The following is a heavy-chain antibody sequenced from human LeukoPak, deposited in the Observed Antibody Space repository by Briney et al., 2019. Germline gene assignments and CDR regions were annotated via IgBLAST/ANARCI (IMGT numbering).Heavy chain of an antibody. CDR2: INSDGSST. D-gene: IGHD6-13*01. J-gene: IGHJ4*02. Sequence: GGSLRLSCAASGFTFSSYWMHWVRQAPEKGLVWVSRINSDGSSTSYADSVKGRFTISRDNAKNTLYLQMNSLRAEDTAVYYCAKTYSSSWYPLGYWGQGTLVTVSS. CDR1: GFTFSSYW. V-gene: IGHV3-74*01. CDR3: AKTYSSSWYPLGY.